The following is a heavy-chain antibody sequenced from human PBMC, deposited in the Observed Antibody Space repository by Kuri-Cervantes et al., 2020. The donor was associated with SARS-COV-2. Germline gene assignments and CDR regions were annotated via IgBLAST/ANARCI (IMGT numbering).Heavy chain of an antibody. J-gene: IGHJ3*02. CDR1: GGTFSSYA. Sequence: SVKVSCKASGGTFSSYAISWVRQAPGQGLEWMGGIIPILGIANYAQKFQGRVTITADKSTSTAYMELSSLRSEDTAVYYCAEGGAVEMATSEAFDIWGQGTMVTVSS. D-gene: IGHD5-24*01. V-gene: IGHV1-69*10. CDR3: AEGGAVEMATSEAFDI. CDR2: IIPILGIA.